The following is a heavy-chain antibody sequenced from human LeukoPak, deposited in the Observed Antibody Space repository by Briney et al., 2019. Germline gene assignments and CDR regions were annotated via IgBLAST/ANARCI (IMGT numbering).Heavy chain of an antibody. Sequence: PGGSLRLSCAASGFTVSSYYMSWVRQAPGKGLEWVSVIYSGGSTYYADSVKGRFTISRDNSKNTLYLQMNSLRAEDTAVYYCSLVNYYGSGRRNYDYWGQGTLVTVSS. CDR3: SLVNYYGSGRRNYDY. D-gene: IGHD3-10*01. V-gene: IGHV3-66*01. CDR2: IYSGGST. J-gene: IGHJ4*02. CDR1: GFTVSSYY.